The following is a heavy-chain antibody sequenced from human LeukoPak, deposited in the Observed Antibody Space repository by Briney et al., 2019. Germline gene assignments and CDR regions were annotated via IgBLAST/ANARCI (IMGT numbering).Heavy chain of an antibody. CDR1: GGSISSYY. CDR2: IYYSGST. J-gene: IGHJ5*02. Sequence: SETLSLTCTVSGGSISSYYWSWIRQPPGKGLEWIGYIYYSGSTNYNPSLKSRVTISVDTSKNQFSLKLSSVTAADTAVYYCARGATVINNWFDPWGRGTLVTVSS. V-gene: IGHV4-59*01. CDR3: ARGATVINNWFDP. D-gene: IGHD4-11*01.